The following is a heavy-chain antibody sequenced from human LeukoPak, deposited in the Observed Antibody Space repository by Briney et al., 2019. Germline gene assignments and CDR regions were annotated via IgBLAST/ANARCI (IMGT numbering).Heavy chain of an antibody. Sequence: ASVKVSCKASGYTFTRYYMHWVRQAPGQGLEWMGIINPSDGTTTYAQKFQGRVTMTRDTSTSTVYMELSSLRSEDTAVYYCARSVYSSGWYIHGMDVWGQGTTVTVSS. CDR2: INPSDGTT. D-gene: IGHD6-19*01. V-gene: IGHV1-46*01. J-gene: IGHJ6*02. CDR1: GYTFTRYY. CDR3: ARSVYSSGWYIHGMDV.